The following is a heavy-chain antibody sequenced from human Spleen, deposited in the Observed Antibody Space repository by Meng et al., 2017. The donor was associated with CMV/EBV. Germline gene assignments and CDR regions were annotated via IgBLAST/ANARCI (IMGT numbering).Heavy chain of an antibody. D-gene: IGHD5-24*01. V-gene: IGHV4-39*07. Sequence: ESLKISCSLSGGFISSNSHYWAWIRQPRGKGLEWLGSIFYSGSTYYNPSLQSRVTISADTSKNLFSLKLTSVTAADTAVYYCARGGEVEVATQRRYFDFWGQGTLVTVSS. CDR2: IFYSGST. CDR3: ARGGEVEVATQRRYFDF. J-gene: IGHJ4*02. CDR1: GGFISSNSHY.